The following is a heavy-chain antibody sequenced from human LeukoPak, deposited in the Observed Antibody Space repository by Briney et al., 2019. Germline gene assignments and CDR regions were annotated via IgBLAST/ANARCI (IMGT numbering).Heavy chain of an antibody. CDR3: TTTHWDYGSGNDY. D-gene: IGHD3-10*01. Sequence: GGSLRLSCAASGFTFTNAWMNWVRQAPGKGLEWVGRIKTKADGGTTDYAAPVKGRFTISRDDSKNTLYRQLNSLKIEDTAVYYCTTTHWDYGSGNDYWGQGTLVTVSS. J-gene: IGHJ4*02. V-gene: IGHV3-15*01. CDR1: GFTFTNAW. CDR2: IKTKADGGTT.